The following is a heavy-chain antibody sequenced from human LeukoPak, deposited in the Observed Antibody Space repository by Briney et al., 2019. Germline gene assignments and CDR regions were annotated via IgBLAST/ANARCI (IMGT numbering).Heavy chain of an antibody. D-gene: IGHD3-22*01. V-gene: IGHV3-7*01. CDR3: ARDPEDYYDSSAYYDGFDM. J-gene: IGHJ3*02. CDR2: IKHDGSVQ. Sequence: PGGSLRLSCAASGFTFGSYDMSWVRQAPGKGLEWVANIKHDGSVQYCVDSVKGRFTISRDNAKNSLYLQMNSLRAEDTAVYYCARDPEDYYDSSAYYDGFDMWGQGTMVTVPS. CDR1: GFTFGSYD.